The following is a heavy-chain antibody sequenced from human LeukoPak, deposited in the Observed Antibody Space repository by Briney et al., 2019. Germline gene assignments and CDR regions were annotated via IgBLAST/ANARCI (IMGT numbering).Heavy chain of an antibody. CDR1: GFTFDHYT. D-gene: IGHD3-9*01. CDR2: ISWDGGRT. V-gene: IGHV3-43*01. CDR3: AKGRDHRNYDFLTGYYSPFDY. J-gene: IGHJ4*02. Sequence: GGSLRLSCAASGFTFDHYTMHWVRQAPGKGLEWVSLISWDGGRTHYADSVKGRFTISRDNSKNSLYLQMNSLRTEDTALYYCAKGRDHRNYDFLTGYYSPFDYWGQGTLVTVSS.